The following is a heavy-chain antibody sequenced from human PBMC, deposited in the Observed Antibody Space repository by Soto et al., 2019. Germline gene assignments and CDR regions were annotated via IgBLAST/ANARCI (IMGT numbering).Heavy chain of an antibody. Sequence: PGGSLRLSCAASGFTFSNAWMSWVRQAPGKGLEWVGRIKSKTDGGTTDYAAPVKGRFTISRDDSKNTLYLQMNSLKTEDTAVYYCTTSIIGSYYSEHFQHWGQGTLVTVSS. J-gene: IGHJ1*01. CDR3: TTSIIGSYYSEHFQH. CDR2: IKSKTDGGTT. CDR1: GFTFSNAW. V-gene: IGHV3-15*01. D-gene: IGHD1-26*01.